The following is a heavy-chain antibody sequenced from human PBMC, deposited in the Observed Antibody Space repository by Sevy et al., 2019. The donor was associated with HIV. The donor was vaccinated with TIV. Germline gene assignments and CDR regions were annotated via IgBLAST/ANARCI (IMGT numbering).Heavy chain of an antibody. J-gene: IGHJ4*02. CDR1: GYTFTSYA. CDR3: ARLPYCGGDCYLFDY. V-gene: IGHV1-3*01. D-gene: IGHD2-21*01. CDR2: INAGNGNT. Sequence: ASVKVSCKAYGYTFTSYAMHWVRQAPGQRLEWMGWINAGNGNTKYSQKFQGRVTITRDTSASTAYMELSSLRSEDTAVYYCARLPYCGGDCYLFDYWGQGTLVTVSS.